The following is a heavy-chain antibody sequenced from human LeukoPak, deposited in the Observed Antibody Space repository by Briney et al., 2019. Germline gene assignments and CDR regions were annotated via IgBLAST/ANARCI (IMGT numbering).Heavy chain of an antibody. CDR3: ARVSYYDILTGSNGPFDY. Sequence: SETLSLTCTVSGGSISSSSYYWGWIRQPPGKGLEWIGSIYYSGSTYYNPSLKSRVTISVDTSKNQFSLKLSSVTAADTAVYYCARVSYYDILTGSNGPFDYWGQGTLVTVSS. CDR1: GGSISSSSYY. D-gene: IGHD3-9*01. V-gene: IGHV4-39*07. CDR2: IYYSGST. J-gene: IGHJ4*02.